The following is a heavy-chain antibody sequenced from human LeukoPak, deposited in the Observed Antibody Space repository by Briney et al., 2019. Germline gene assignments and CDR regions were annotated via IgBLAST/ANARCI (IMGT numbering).Heavy chain of an antibody. D-gene: IGHD5-24*01. J-gene: IGHJ4*02. CDR1: GYTFTGYY. CDR2: INPNSGGT. Sequence: ASVKVSCKASGYTFTGYYMHWVRQAPGQGLEWMGWINPNSGGTNYAQKFQGRVTMTRDTSISTAYMELSRLRSDDTAVYYCAREGTDGYNSNFDYWGQGTLVTVSS. V-gene: IGHV1-2*02. CDR3: AREGTDGYNSNFDY.